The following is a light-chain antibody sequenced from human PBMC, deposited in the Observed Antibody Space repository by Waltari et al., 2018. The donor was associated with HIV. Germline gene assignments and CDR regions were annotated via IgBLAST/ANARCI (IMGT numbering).Light chain of an antibody. CDR3: QQYGSSPPVT. CDR1: QSISSNF. V-gene: IGKV3-20*01. Sequence: EVVLTQSPGTLSLSPGERATLSCRASQSISSNFLVWYQQRPGQAPRLLIYGASTRATGIPDRFSGSGSGTDFTLTISRLEPEDFAVYYCQQYGSSPPVTFGGGTKVEIK. CDR2: GAS. J-gene: IGKJ4*01.